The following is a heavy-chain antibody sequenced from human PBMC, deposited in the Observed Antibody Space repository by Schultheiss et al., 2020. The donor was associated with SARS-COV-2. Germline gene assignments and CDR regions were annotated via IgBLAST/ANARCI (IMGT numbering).Heavy chain of an antibody. CDR3: ARKAYSSGWGHFNY. Sequence: GGSLRLSCAASGFTFSSYWMHWVRQAPGKGLVWVSRINSDGNSTSYADSVKGRFTISRDNSKNTLYLQMNSLRADDTAVYFCARKAYSSGWGHFNYWGQGTLVTVSS. J-gene: IGHJ4*02. CDR2: INSDGNST. D-gene: IGHD5-18*01. CDR1: GFTFSSYW. V-gene: IGHV3-74*01.